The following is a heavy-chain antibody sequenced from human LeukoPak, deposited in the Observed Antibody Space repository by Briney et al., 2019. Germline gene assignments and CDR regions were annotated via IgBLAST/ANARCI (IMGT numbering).Heavy chain of an antibody. CDR3: VKDQGECPGSRCYLRFLEY. J-gene: IGHJ4*02. V-gene: IGHV3-30*02. CDR1: GFNFSIYG. Sequence: PGGSLRLSCAASGFNFSIYGMHWVRQAPGKGLEGVTFVRYYQSATVYADSVQGRFAISTNNSKNTVDLQINSLRVEDTALYFCVKDQGECPGSRCYLRFLEYWGQGTLVIVSS. CDR2: VRYYQSAT. D-gene: IGHD3-3*01.